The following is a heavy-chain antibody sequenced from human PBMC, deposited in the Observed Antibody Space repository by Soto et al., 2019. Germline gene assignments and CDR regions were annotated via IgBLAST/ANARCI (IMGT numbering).Heavy chain of an antibody. V-gene: IGHV4-4*08. Sequence: QEQLRESGPGLVKPSETLSLTCSISDDSIGPYYWTWIRQTPRKELQWIGYVYTSGSTKYNSSLKSRVTISLDASNSQFSLTMSSVTAADTGVYYCAREVVGNTWHGIFDSWGRGTLVVVSS. CDR1: DDSIGPYY. CDR3: AREVVGNTWHGIFDS. J-gene: IGHJ4*02. CDR2: VYTSGST.